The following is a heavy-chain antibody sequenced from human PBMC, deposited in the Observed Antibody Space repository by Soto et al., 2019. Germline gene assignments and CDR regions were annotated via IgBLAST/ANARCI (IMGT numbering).Heavy chain of an antibody. J-gene: IGHJ4*02. D-gene: IGHD6-13*01. Sequence: KPSETLSLTCTVSGGSISSYFYIWVRQPPGKGLEWIGSVYYTGTTDYNPSLKSRVTISVDTSKTQFSLNPRSVTAADTAVYYCARDLAAVPRAFDYWGRGTLVTVSS. V-gene: IGHV4-59*01. CDR1: GGSISSYF. CDR3: ARDLAAVPRAFDY. CDR2: VYYTGTT.